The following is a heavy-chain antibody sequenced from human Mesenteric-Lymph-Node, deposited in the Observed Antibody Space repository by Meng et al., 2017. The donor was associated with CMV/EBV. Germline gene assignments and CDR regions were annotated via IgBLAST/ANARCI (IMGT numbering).Heavy chain of an antibody. D-gene: IGHD3-16*01. J-gene: IGHJ5*02. CDR3: ARDILMQVVTIYKWFDP. V-gene: IGHV4-39*07. Sequence: SSDTWDWISQDTGEGLEWIGSINNHRATYYKPSRKGRLTISIDMSKNHFSLKRRSVTAADTAVCYCARDILMQVVTIYKWFDPWGQGTLVTVSS. CDR1: SSDT. CDR2: INNHRAT.